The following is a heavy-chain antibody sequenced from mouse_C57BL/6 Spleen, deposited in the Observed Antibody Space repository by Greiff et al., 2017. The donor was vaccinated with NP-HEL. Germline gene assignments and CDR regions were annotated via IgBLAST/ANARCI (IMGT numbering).Heavy chain of an antibody. D-gene: IGHD1-1*01. CDR2: IHPSDSDT. CDR3: AIPVQYYGSSSDWYFDV. Sequence: QVQLQQPGAELVKPGASVKVSCKASGYTFTSYWMHWVKQRPGQGLEWIGRIHPSDSDTNYNQKFKGKATLTVDKSSSPAYMQLSGRTSEDSAVYYCAIPVQYYGSSSDWYFDVWGTGTTVTVSS. V-gene: IGHV1-74*01. CDR1: GYTFTSYW. J-gene: IGHJ1*03.